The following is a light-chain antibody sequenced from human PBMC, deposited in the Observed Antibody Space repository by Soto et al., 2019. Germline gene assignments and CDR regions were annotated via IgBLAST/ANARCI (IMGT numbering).Light chain of an antibody. Sequence: QSALTQPPSASGSPGQSVTISCTGSSSNVGGYEDVSWYQQHPGTAPKLIIYEIIIRPSGVPDRVSGSKSGNTASLAISGLQAEDEADYYCSSYAGSNSLHLVFGGGTKLTVL. J-gene: IGLJ3*02. CDR2: EII. V-gene: IGLV2-8*01. CDR3: SSYAGSNSLHLV. CDR1: SSNVGGYED.